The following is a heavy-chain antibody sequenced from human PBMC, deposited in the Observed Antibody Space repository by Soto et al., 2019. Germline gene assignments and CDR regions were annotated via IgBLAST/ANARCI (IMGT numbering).Heavy chain of an antibody. CDR2: IHYGGAT. CDR1: GGSISHSY. CDR3: ARLHNSSDWTDFDF. J-gene: IGHJ4*02. Sequence: QEQLQESGPGLVMPSETLSLTCTVSGGSISHSYWSWLRLSPGKGLEWIGYIHYGGATTYNPSLKSRVPISLGTPKKHFYLNLRSVTAADTAVYFCARLHNSSDWTDFDFWGQGTRVTVSS. D-gene: IGHD6-19*01. V-gene: IGHV4-59*08.